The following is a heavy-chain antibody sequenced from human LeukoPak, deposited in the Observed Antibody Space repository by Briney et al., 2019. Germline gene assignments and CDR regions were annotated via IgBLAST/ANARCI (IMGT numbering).Heavy chain of an antibody. V-gene: IGHV3-23*01. CDR2: ISGSGGST. J-gene: IGHJ4*02. CDR1: GFTFSSYA. Sequence: GGSLRLSCAASGFTFSSYAMSWVRQAPGKGLEWVSAISGSGGSTYYADSVKGRFTISRDNSKNTLYLQMNSLRAEDTAVYYCAKDLRSEGGMIVVGLDYWGQGTLVTVSS. D-gene: IGHD3-22*01. CDR3: AKDLRSEGGMIVVGLDY.